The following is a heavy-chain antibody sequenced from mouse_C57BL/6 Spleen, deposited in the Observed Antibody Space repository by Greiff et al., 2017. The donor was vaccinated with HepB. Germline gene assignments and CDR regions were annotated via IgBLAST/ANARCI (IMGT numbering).Heavy chain of an antibody. CDR2: IYPGDGDT. CDR1: GYAFSSYW. J-gene: IGHJ2*01. Sequence: QVQLQQSGAELVKPGASVKISCKASGYAFSSYWMNWVKQRPGKGLEWIGQIYPGDGDTNYNGKFKGKATLTADKSSSTAYMQLSSLTSEDSAVYFGARPSYYGSSYGDYFDYWGQGTTLTVSS. V-gene: IGHV1-80*01. D-gene: IGHD1-1*01. CDR3: ARPSYYGSSYGDYFDY.